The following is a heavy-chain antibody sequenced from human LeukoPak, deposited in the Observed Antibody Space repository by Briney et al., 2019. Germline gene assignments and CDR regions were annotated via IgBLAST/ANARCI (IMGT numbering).Heavy chain of an antibody. CDR1: GGSFSGYY. D-gene: IGHD6-19*01. Sequence: PSETLSLTCAVYGGSFSGYYWSWIRQPPGKGLEWIGEINHSGSTNYNPSLKSRVTISVDTSKNQFSLKLSSVTAADTAVYYCARHTFSPVAGPGYYYYYMDVWGKGTTVTISS. CDR2: INHSGST. J-gene: IGHJ6*03. CDR3: ARHTFSPVAGPGYYYYYMDV. V-gene: IGHV4-34*01.